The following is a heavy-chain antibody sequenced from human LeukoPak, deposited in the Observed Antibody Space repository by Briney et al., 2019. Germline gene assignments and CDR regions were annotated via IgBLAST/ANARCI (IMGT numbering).Heavy chain of an antibody. Sequence: GASVKVSCKASGYTFTSYAMHWVRQAPGQRLEWMGWINAGNGNTKYSQKFQGRVTITRDTSASTAYMELSSLRSEDTAVYYCARVDTAMVTSLFDYWGQGTLVTVSS. V-gene: IGHV1-3*01. J-gene: IGHJ4*02. CDR2: INAGNGNT. D-gene: IGHD5-18*01. CDR1: GYTFTSYA. CDR3: ARVDTAMVTSLFDY.